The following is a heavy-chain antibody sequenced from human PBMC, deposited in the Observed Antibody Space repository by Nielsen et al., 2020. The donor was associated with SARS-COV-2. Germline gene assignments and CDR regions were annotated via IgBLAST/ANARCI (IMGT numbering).Heavy chain of an antibody. CDR2: IKQDGSEK. Sequence: GESLKISCAASGFTFSSYWMSWVRQAPGKGLEWVANIKQDGSEKYYVDSVKGRFTISRDNAKNSLYLQMNSLRDEDTAVYYCARDVAAALYYYYGMDVWGQGTTVTVSS. J-gene: IGHJ6*02. CDR1: GFTFSSYW. D-gene: IGHD6-13*01. V-gene: IGHV3-7*01. CDR3: ARDVAAALYYYYGMDV.